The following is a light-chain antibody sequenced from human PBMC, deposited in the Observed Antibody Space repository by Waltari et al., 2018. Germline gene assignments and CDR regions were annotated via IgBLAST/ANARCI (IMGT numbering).Light chain of an antibody. CDR2: EVS. Sequence: QSALTQPPSASGSPGQSVTISCTGTSSDGGGYNYVSWYQQHPGKAPKLMIYEVSQRPSGVPARFSGSKSGNTASLTVSGLQAEDEADYYCSSYAGSNNLVFGGGTKLTVL. CDR1: SSDGGGYNY. V-gene: IGLV2-8*01. CDR3: SSYAGSNNLV. J-gene: IGLJ2*01.